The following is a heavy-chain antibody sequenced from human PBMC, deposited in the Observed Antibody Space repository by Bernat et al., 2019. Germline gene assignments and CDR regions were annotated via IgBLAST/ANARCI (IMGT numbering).Heavy chain of an antibody. V-gene: IGHV3-30*03. Sequence: VQLVESGGGLVKPGGSLRLSCAASGFRFSSYSMNWVRQAPGKGLEWVAVISFDGSNTYYADAVKGRFTISRDNSKNTLYLQMSSLRAEDTAVYYCARNGAAAGTWYFDHWGQGTLVTVSS. D-gene: IGHD6-13*01. CDR1: GFRFSSYS. CDR2: ISFDGSNT. J-gene: IGHJ4*02. CDR3: ARNGAAAGTWYFDH.